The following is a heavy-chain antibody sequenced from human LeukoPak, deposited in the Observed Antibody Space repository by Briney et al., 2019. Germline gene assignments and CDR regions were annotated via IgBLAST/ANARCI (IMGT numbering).Heavy chain of an antibody. D-gene: IGHD3-10*01. Sequence: SETLSLTCAVYGGSFSGYYWSWIRQPPGKGLEWIGYIYYSGSTNYNPSLKSRVTISVDTSKTQFSLKLSSVTAADTAVYYCARDFELLYWGQGTLVTVSS. J-gene: IGHJ4*02. CDR1: GGSFSGYY. CDR3: ARDFELLY. V-gene: IGHV4-59*01. CDR2: IYYSGST.